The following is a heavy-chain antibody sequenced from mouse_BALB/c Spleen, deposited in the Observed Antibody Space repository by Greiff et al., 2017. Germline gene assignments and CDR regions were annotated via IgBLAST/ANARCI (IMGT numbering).Heavy chain of an antibody. V-gene: IGHV1-4*01. J-gene: IGHJ4*01. D-gene: IGHD1-2*01. CDR1: GYTFTSYT. CDR3: AIHYYGYDAMDY. CDR2: INPSSGYT. Sequence: QVQLKQSGAELARPGASVKMSCKASGYTFTSYTMHWVKQRPGQGLEWIGYINPSSGYTNYNQKFKDKATLTADKSSSTAYMQLSSLTSEDSAVYYCAIHYYGYDAMDYWGQGTSVTVSS.